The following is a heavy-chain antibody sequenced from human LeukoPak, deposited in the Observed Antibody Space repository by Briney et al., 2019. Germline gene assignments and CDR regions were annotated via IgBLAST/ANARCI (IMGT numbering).Heavy chain of an antibody. CDR1: EFTFSSYA. J-gene: IGHJ4*02. D-gene: IGHD2-2*01. Sequence: GGSLRLSCAASEFTFSSYAMSWVRQAPGKGLEWVSAISGSGGRTHYADSVKGRFTISRDNSKNTLYLQMNSLRAEDTAVYYCAKGPVVPVATYFFDYWGQGTLVIVSS. V-gene: IGHV3-23*01. CDR3: AKGPVVPVATYFFDY. CDR2: ISGSGGRT.